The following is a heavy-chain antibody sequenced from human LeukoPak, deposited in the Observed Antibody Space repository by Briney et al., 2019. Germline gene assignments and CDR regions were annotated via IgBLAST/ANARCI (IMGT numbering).Heavy chain of an antibody. J-gene: IGHJ5*02. CDR1: GGSISSGSYY. Sequence: SETLSLTCTVSGGSISSGSYYCSWIRQPAGKGLEWIGRIYTSGSTNYNPSLKSRVTISEDTSKNQFSLKLSSVTAVDTGVYYCARVDYSGYDTRGWFDPWGQGTLVTVSS. V-gene: IGHV4-61*02. CDR3: ARVDYSGYDTRGWFDP. D-gene: IGHD5-12*01. CDR2: IYTSGST.